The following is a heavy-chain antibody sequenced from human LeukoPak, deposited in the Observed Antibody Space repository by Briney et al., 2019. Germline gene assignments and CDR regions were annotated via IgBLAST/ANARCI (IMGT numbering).Heavy chain of an antibody. CDR3: ARSAADAFDY. CDR1: GXTFRSYW. J-gene: IGHJ4*02. V-gene: IGHV3-74*01. Sequence: GGSLRLSCAASGXTFRSYWVHWVRQVPGKGLVWVSLINSDGATSHADSVKGRFTISRDNAENTLYLQMNSLRAEDTAVYYCARSAADAFDYWGQGTLVTVSS. CDR2: INSDGAT.